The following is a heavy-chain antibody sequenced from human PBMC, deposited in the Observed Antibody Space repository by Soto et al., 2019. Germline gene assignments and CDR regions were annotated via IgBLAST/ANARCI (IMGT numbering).Heavy chain of an antibody. Sequence: SETLSLTCTVSGASISSGGYSCSWIRQPPGKGLEWIGYIFHSGSAYYNPSLKSRVTISVDRSKHQFSLKLTSVTAADTAVYYCARGVDYGSGTYPWFDPWGQGTLVTVSS. CDR2: IFHSGSA. J-gene: IGHJ5*02. CDR3: ARGVDYGSGTYPWFDP. V-gene: IGHV4-30-2*01. CDR1: GASISSGGYS. D-gene: IGHD3-10*01.